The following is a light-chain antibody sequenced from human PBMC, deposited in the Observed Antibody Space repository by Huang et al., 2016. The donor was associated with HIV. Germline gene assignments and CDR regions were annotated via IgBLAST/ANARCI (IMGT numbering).Light chain of an antibody. J-gene: IGKJ2*01. V-gene: IGKV1-NL1*01. CDR1: QDIGIS. CDR3: QQYYSAPYT. Sequence: EIQVTQSPSSLSSSVGDRVPTTCRATQDIGISFAWYQQTPGKAPKLLLFTASRLGSGVPSRCRGSGSGTDHTLAIASLQPGDFATYYCQQYYSAPYTFGQETKLEIK. CDR2: TAS.